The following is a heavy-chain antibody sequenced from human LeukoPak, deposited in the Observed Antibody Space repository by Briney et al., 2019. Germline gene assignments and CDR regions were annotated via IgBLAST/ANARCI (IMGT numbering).Heavy chain of an antibody. J-gene: IGHJ4*02. V-gene: IGHV1-2*02. CDR2: INPISGGT. CDR3: ARDRYGDGFAHFDY. CDR1: GYTFTDYF. Sequence: ASVKVSCKASGYTFTDYFIHWVRQAPGQGLEWMGGINPISGGTNYAQKFQGRVTMTRDTSINTAYMELSGLTSDDTAVYHCARDRYGDGFAHFDYWGQGALVTVSS. D-gene: IGHD5-24*01.